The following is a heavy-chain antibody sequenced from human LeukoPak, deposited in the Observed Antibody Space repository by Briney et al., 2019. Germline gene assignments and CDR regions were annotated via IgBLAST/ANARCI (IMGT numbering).Heavy chain of an antibody. CDR1: GGSISGYY. CDR2: IYYTGTT. CDR3: ARHYYSGSSCYIDY. V-gene: IGHV4-59*08. D-gene: IGHD2-15*01. Sequence: KSSETLSLTCTVSGGSISGYYWTWIRQPPGKGMEWIGFIYYTGTTSYNPSLRSRVTVSVDTSKNQFSLKLSSVTAPDTAVYYCARHYYSGSSCYIDYWGQGTLVTVSS. J-gene: IGHJ4*02.